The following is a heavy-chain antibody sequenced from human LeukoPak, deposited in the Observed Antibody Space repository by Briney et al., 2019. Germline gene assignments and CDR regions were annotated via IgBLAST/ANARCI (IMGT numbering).Heavy chain of an antibody. V-gene: IGHV3-33*06. CDR3: AKVAYGSGSHRPPDY. CDR1: GFTFSSYG. Sequence: GGSLRLSCAASGFTFSSYGMHWVRQAPGKGLEWVAVIWYDGSNKYYADSVKGRFTISRDNSKNTLYLQMNSLRAEDTAVYYCAKVAYGSGSHRPPDYWGQGTLVTVSS. CDR2: IWYDGSNK. J-gene: IGHJ4*02. D-gene: IGHD3-10*01.